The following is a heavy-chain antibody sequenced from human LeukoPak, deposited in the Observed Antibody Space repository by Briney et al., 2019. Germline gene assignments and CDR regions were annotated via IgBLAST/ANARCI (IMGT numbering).Heavy chain of an antibody. CDR3: ARIYSYGLLDY. CDR1: GLTFSSHS. V-gene: IGHV3-21*01. CDR2: ISSSSRFI. J-gene: IGHJ4*02. D-gene: IGHD5-18*01. Sequence: GGCLRLSCAASGLTFSSHSMTWVPRTPGKGLEWVSPISSSSRFIYYADAVKGRFTISRDTAKNSLYLQMDSLRAEDTAVYYGARIYSYGLLDYWGQGTLVTVSS.